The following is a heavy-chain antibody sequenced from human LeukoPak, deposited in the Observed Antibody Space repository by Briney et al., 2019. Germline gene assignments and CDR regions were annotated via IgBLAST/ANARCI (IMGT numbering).Heavy chain of an antibody. V-gene: IGHV1-2*02. CDR3: ARDLYDSSGYSQN. CDR1: GYTFTGYY. CDR2: INPNSGGT. Sequence: ASVKVSCKASGYTFTGYYMHWVRQAPGQGLEWMGWINPNSGGTNYAQKFQGRVTMTRDTSISTAYMELSRLRSDDTAVYYCARDLYDSSGYSQNWGQGTLVTVSS. J-gene: IGHJ1*01. D-gene: IGHD3-22*01.